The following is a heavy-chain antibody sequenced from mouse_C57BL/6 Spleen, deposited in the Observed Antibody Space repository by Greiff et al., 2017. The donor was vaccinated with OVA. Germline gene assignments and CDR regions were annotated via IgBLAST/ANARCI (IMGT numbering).Heavy chain of an antibody. Sequence: EVQLVESGGGLVQPGGSLKLSCAASGFTFSDYYMYWVRQTPEKRLEWVAYISNGGGSTYYPDTVKGRFTISRDNAKNTLYLQMSRLKSEDTAMYYCARRGSNYELDYWGQGTSVTVSS. V-gene: IGHV5-12*01. J-gene: IGHJ4*01. CDR1: GFTFSDYY. CDR3: ARRGSNYELDY. CDR2: ISNGGGST. D-gene: IGHD2-5*01.